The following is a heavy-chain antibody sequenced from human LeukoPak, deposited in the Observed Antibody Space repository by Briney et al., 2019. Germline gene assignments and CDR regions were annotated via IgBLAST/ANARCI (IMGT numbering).Heavy chain of an antibody. CDR2: IYYSGST. J-gene: IGHJ4*02. Sequence: SETLSLTCIVSGGSISSYYWSWIRQPPGKGMEWIGYIYYSGSTNYNPSLKSRVTISVDTSKNQFSLKLSSVTAADTAVYYCARGLMMAVAGRGEFHYWGQGTLVTVSS. CDR1: GGSISSYY. CDR3: ARGLMMAVAGRGEFHY. D-gene: IGHD6-13*01. V-gene: IGHV4-59*01.